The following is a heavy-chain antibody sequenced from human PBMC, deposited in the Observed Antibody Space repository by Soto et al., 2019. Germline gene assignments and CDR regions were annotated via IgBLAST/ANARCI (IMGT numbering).Heavy chain of an antibody. CDR3: ARVPRDGYNLYYFDY. CDR1: GGSISSYY. D-gene: IGHD5-12*01. Sequence: SETLSLTCTVSGGSISSYYWSWIRQPPGKGLEWIGYIYYSGSTNYNPSLKSRVTISVDTSKNQFSLKLSSVTAADTAVYYCARVPRDGYNLYYFDYWGQGTLVTVSS. CDR2: IYYSGST. J-gene: IGHJ4*02. V-gene: IGHV4-59*01.